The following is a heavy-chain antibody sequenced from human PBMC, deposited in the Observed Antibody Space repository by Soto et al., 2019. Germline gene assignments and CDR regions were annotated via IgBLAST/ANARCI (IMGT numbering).Heavy chain of an antibody. J-gene: IGHJ6*02. D-gene: IGHD6-6*01. Sequence: PGESLKISCQGSGYSFASYWIGWVRQMPGKELEWMGLIYPVDSDTRYSPSFQGQVTISADKSLRTAYLQWTSLKASDTALYYCARTRSFTLGFYYDGMDVWGQGNTVTVSS. CDR2: IYPVDSDT. CDR3: ARTRSFTLGFYYDGMDV. CDR1: GYSFASYW. V-gene: IGHV5-51*01.